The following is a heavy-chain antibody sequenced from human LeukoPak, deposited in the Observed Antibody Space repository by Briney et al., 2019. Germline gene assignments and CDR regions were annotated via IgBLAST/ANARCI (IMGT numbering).Heavy chain of an antibody. CDR1: GYSIRIGSY. D-gene: IGHD6-19*01. Sequence: SETLSLTCDVSGYSIRIGSYWDWIRQPPGKGLEWIGSIYHTGNTYYNPSLESRVTISTDTSKNQFSLKLTSVTAADTALYYCTRRGSGWVLDYWGKGMLVIVST. CDR3: TRRGSGWVLDY. V-gene: IGHV4-38-2*01. CDR2: IYHTGNT. J-gene: IGHJ4*02.